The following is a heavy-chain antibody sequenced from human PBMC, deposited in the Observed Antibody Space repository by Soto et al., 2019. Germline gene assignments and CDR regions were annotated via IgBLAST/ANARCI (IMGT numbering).Heavy chain of an antibody. CDR3: AKETEYGDPSYFRYFDL. D-gene: IGHD4-17*01. J-gene: IGHJ2*01. CDR2: ISGSDGKT. V-gene: IGHV3-23*01. CDR1: GFTFSNYA. Sequence: GGSLRLSCAASGFTFSNYAMSWVRQAPGKGLEWVSRISGSDGKTYYADSVEGRFTISRDNSKNTLFLQMSGLRAEDTAVYYCAKETEYGDPSYFRYFDLWGRGTLVTVSS.